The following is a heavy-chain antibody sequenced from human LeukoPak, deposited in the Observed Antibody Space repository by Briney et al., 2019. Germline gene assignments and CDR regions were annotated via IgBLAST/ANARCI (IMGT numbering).Heavy chain of an antibody. CDR3: ARGRWLQFSD. CDR2: IYFTGST. D-gene: IGHD5-24*01. J-gene: IGHJ4*02. V-gene: IGHV4-59*01. Sequence: SETLSLTCTVSGGSISNYYWNWIRQPPGKGPEWIGYIYFTGSTNYNPSHKSRVTISLDTSKNQFSLKLSSVTAADTAIYYCARGRWLQFSDWGPGTLVTVSS. CDR1: GGSISNYY.